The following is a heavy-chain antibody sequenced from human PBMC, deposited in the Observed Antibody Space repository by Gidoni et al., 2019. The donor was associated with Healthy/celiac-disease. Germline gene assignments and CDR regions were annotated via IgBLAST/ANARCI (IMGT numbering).Heavy chain of an antibody. CDR2: ISSSSRTI. J-gene: IGHJ4*02. V-gene: IGHV3-48*02. CDR1: GSPFSSDS. CDR3: ARDLPDTYYDDSSGAT. D-gene: IGHD3-22*01. Sequence: EVQLVESGGGLVPPGWALRLCWSASGSPFSSDSMTWVTQAPGKGLEWVSYISSSSRTIYYADSGKGRFTIARDNAKNSLYLQMNSLRDEDTAVYYCARDLPDTYYDDSSGATWGQGTLVTVSS.